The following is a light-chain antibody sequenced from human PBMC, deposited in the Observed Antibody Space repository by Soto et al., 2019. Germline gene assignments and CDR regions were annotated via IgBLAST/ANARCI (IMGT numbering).Light chain of an antibody. CDR1: SSNIGNNY. CDR2: DNN. J-gene: IGLJ2*01. Sequence: QSVLTQPPSVSAASGQKFTLSCSGSSSNIGNNYVSWYQQLPGTAPKLLIYDNNKRPSGIPDRFSGSKSGTSATLGITGLQTGDEADYYCGPWDSSLSAVVFGGGTKLTVL. V-gene: IGLV1-51*01. CDR3: GPWDSSLSAVV.